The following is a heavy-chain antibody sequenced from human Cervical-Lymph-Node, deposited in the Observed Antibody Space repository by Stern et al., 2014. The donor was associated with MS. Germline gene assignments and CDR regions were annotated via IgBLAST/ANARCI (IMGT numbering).Heavy chain of an antibody. V-gene: IGHV6-1*01. D-gene: IGHD1-20*01. CDR1: GDSVSSNSAA. CDR2: TYYRAKWYN. J-gene: IGHJ4*02. Sequence: QVQLQQSGPGLVKPSQTLSLTCAISGDSVSSNSAAWDWIRQSPSRGLEWLGRTYYRAKWYNDYAVAVKRRITINPDTSKNQFSLQLNSVTPEDTAVYFCARGAPLTGRPFDYWGQGTLVTVSS. CDR3: ARGAPLTGRPFDY.